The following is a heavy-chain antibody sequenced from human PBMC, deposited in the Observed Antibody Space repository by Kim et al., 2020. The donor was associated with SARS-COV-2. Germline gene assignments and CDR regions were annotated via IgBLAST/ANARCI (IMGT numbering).Heavy chain of an antibody. CDR3: ARDSFGGNSDFYYYYYGM. Sequence: SETLSLTCTVSGGSISSYYWSWIRQPPGKGLEWIGYIYYSGSTNYNPSLKSRVTISVDTSKNQFSLKLSSVTAADTAVYYCARDSFGGNSDFYYYYYGM. CDR2: IYYSGST. V-gene: IGHV4-59*13. D-gene: IGHD2-21*02. CDR1: GGSISSYY. J-gene: IGHJ6*01.